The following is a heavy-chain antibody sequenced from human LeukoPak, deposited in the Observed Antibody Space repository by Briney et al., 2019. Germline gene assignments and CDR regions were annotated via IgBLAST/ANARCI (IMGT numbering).Heavy chain of an antibody. CDR3: ARVFLVRSGYYYYGMDV. CDR2: TYYRSKWYN. Sequence: SQTLSLTCAISGDSVSSNSAAWNWIRQSPSRGLEWLGRTYYRSKWYNDYAVSVKSRITINPDTSKNQFSLQLNSVTPEDTAVYYCARVFLVRSGYYYYGMDVWGQGTTVTVSS. CDR1: GDSVSSNSAA. D-gene: IGHD2-15*01. J-gene: IGHJ6*02. V-gene: IGHV6-1*01.